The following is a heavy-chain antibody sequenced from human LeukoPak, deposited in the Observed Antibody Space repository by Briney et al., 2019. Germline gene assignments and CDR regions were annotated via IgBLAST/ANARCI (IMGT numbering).Heavy chain of an antibody. CDR1: GFTFSSYA. Sequence: GGSLRLSCAASGFTFSSYAMSWVRQAPGKGLEWVSAISGSGGSTYYADSVKGRFTISRDNSKNTLYLQMNSLRAEDTAVYYCARGDVAAKLGTWGQGTLVTVSS. V-gene: IGHV3-23*01. J-gene: IGHJ5*02. D-gene: IGHD6-19*01. CDR3: ARGDVAAKLGT. CDR2: ISGSGGST.